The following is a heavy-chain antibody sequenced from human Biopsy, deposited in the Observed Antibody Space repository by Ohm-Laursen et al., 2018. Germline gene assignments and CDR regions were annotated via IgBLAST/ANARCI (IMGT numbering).Heavy chain of an antibody. D-gene: IGHD2-15*01. CDR3: ARDRRGDSYMDV. CDR1: GDSIRSYY. CDR2: VYFTGST. Sequence: PGTLSLTCTVSGDSIRSYYWSWIRQTPEKGLEWIGHVYFTGSTNFNPSLKSRVTISVDTSRVRFSLTLSSVTAADTAIYYCARDRRGDSYMDVWGQGTTVTVSS. J-gene: IGHJ6*02. V-gene: IGHV4-59*01.